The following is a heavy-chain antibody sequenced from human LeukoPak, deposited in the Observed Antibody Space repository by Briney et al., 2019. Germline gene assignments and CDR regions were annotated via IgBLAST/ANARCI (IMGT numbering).Heavy chain of an antibody. CDR3: ASIDSGSHPRPDY. J-gene: IGHJ4*02. CDR2: ISGSGGST. V-gene: IGHV3-23*01. Sequence: GGSLGLSCAASGFTFSSYAMNWVRQAPGKGLEWVSAISGSGGSTYYADSVKGRFTISRDNSKNTLYLQMNSLRAEDTAVYYCASIDSGSHPRPDYWGQGTLVTVSS. D-gene: IGHD1-26*01. CDR1: GFTFSSYA.